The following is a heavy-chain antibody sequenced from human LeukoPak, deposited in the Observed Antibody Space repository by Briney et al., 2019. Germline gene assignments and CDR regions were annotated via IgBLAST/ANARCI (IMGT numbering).Heavy chain of an antibody. D-gene: IGHD2-2*01. J-gene: IGHJ6*02. CDR1: GGTFSSYA. V-gene: IGHV1-69*13. Sequence: SVKVSCKASGGTFSSYAISWVRQAPGQGLEWMGGIIPIFGTANYAQKFQGRVTITADESTSTAYMELSSLRSEDTAVYYCAEGYCSSTSCPQEYYYYYGMDVWGQGTTVTVSS. CDR2: IIPIFGTA. CDR3: AEGYCSSTSCPQEYYYYYGMDV.